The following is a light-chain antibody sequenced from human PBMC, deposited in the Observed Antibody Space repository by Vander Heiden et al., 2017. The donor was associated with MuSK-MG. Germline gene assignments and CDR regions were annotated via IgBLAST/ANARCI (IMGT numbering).Light chain of an antibody. V-gene: IGKV3-11*01. Sequence: EIVLTQSPATLSLSPGERATLSCRASQSVSSYLAWYQQKPGQAPRLLIYDASNRANGIPDRFSGSGSGTDFTLTSSSLEPEDFEVYYWRQRSNLLTFGGGTKVEIK. CDR3: RQRSNLLT. J-gene: IGKJ4*01. CDR1: QSVSSY. CDR2: DAS.